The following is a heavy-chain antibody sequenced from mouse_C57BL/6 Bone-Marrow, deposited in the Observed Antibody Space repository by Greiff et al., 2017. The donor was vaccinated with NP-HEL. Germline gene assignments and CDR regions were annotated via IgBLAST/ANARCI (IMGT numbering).Heavy chain of an antibody. J-gene: IGHJ2*01. Sequence: QVQLQQSGPELVKPGASVKISCKASGYAFSSSWMNWVKQRPGKGLEWIGRIYPGDGDTNYNGKFKGKATLTADKSSSTAYMQLSSLTSEDSAVYFCARGDYGSSYGWGQGTTLTVSS. CDR2: IYPGDGDT. V-gene: IGHV1-82*01. D-gene: IGHD1-1*01. CDR3: ARGDYGSSYG. CDR1: GYAFSSSW.